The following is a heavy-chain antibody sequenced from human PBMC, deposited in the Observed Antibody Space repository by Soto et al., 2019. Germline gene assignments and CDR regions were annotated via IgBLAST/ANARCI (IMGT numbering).Heavy chain of an antibody. D-gene: IGHD6-13*01. CDR2: ISAYNGNT. CDR3: ARATKIAALDY. Sequence: ASVKVSCKASGYTFTSYGISWVRQAPGQGLEWMGWISAYNGNTNYAQKLQGRVTMTTDTSTGTAYRELRSLRADDTAVYYCARATKIAALDYWGQGTLVTVSS. CDR1: GYTFTSYG. J-gene: IGHJ4*02. V-gene: IGHV1-18*01.